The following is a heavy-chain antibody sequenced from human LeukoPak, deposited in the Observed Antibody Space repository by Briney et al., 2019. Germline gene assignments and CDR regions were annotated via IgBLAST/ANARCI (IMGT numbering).Heavy chain of an antibody. V-gene: IGHV3-66*02. Sequence: PGGSLRLSCAASGFTVSGNYMSWVRQAPGKGLEWVSVLYSGGSTYYADSVKGRFTISRDNSKNTLYLQMNSLRAEDTAVYYCARDRTGTKGLDVWGKGTTVTVSS. CDR2: LYSGGST. J-gene: IGHJ6*04. D-gene: IGHD1-7*01. CDR3: ARDRTGTKGLDV. CDR1: GFTVSGNY.